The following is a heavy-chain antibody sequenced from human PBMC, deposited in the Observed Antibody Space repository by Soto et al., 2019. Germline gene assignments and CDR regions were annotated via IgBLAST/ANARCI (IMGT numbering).Heavy chain of an antibody. CDR2: IYHSGST. D-gene: IGHD1-26*01. Sequence: MLCLPWGVSGGTSIGVGDCCIWIRQPPGKGLEWIGYIYHSGSTYYNPSLKSRVTIAVDRSKNQFSLKLSSVTAADTAVYYCARVIVGATGLGNWFDPWGQGTLVTVSS. V-gene: IGHV4-30-2*01. CDR3: ARVIVGATGLGNWFDP. CDR1: GGTSIGVGDC. J-gene: IGHJ5*02.